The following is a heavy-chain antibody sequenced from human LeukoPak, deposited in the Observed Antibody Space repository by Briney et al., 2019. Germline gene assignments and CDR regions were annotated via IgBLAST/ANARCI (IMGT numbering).Heavy chain of an antibody. J-gene: IGHJ5*02. CDR3: ARERDSSSVGWFDP. CDR2: IYHSGST. D-gene: IGHD6-13*01. V-gene: IGHV4-39*07. Sequence: PSETLSLTCTVSGVSISSSNSYWGWIRQPPGKGLEWIGSIYHSGSTYYNPSLKSRVTISVDTSKNQFSLKLSSVTAADTAVYYCARERDSSSVGWFDPWGQGTLVTVSS. CDR1: GVSISSSNSY.